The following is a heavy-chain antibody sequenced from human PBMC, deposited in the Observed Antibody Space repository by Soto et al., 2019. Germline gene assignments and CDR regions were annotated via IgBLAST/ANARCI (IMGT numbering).Heavy chain of an antibody. Sequence: QVQLQESGPRLVKPSATLSLTCTVSGGSITPSYWSWIRRPPGKGLEWIAYIYDTGISGYTPSTSYNPSLKSRVTMSVDTSKSQFSLKLTSVTAADTAVYYCARGEDAFFYYGLDVWGQGITVTVSS. CDR2: IYDTGISGYTPST. CDR3: ARGEDAFFYYGLDV. V-gene: IGHV4-59*01. J-gene: IGHJ6*02. CDR1: GGSITPSY.